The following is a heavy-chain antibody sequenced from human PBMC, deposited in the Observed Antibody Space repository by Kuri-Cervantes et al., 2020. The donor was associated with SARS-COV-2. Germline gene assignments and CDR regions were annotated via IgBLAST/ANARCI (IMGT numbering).Heavy chain of an antibody. CDR1: GGSISSYY. D-gene: IGHD6-13*01. Sequence: SETLSLTCTVSGGSISSYYWSWIRQPPGKGLEWIGYIYYSGSTNYNPSLKSRVTISVDTSKNQFSLRLSSVTAADTAVYYCARVPRSSSWTPPYYYYGMDVWGQGTTVTVSS. V-gene: IGHV4-59*08. J-gene: IGHJ6*02. CDR2: IYYSGST. CDR3: ARVPRSSSWTPPYYYYGMDV.